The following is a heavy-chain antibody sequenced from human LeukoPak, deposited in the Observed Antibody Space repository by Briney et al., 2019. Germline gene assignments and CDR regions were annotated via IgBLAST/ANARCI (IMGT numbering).Heavy chain of an antibody. J-gene: IGHJ5*02. Sequence: PGGALRLSCAGSGVIFSNYAMRWVRQAPGKGLEWVSGICGGGDSTYHADSVKGRFTISRDNSKSTLSLQMNSLRPEDTAVYHCAKTKYVGSGSYENSWFDRWGQGTLVTVSS. V-gene: IGHV3-23*01. CDR1: GVIFSNYA. CDR3: AKTKYVGSGSYENSWFDR. D-gene: IGHD3-10*01. CDR2: ICGGGDST.